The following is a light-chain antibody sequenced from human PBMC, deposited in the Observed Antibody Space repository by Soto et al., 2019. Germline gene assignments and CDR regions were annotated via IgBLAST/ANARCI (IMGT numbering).Light chain of an antibody. J-gene: IGKJ4*01. CDR1: QSVSSY. CDR3: QQRSNWPLT. V-gene: IGKV3-11*01. Sequence: EIVLTQSPATLSLSPGERATHSCRASQSVSSYLAWYQQKPGQAPRLLIYDASNRATGIPARFSGSGSGTDFTLTISSLEPEDFAVYYCQQRSNWPLTFGGGTRWIS. CDR2: DAS.